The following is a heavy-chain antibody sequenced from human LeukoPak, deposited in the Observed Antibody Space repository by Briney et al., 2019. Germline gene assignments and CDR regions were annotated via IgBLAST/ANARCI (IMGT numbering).Heavy chain of an antibody. CDR3: ARGRRQTYRIRTDSSASRFFDY. CDR2: IYYSGST. V-gene: IGHV4-39*01. Sequence: SETLSLTCTVSGGSISSSSYYWGWIRQPPGKGLEWIGSIYYSGSTYYNPSLKSRVTISVDTSKNQFSLKLSSVTAADTAVYYCARGRRQTYRIRTDSSASRFFDYWGQGTLVTVSS. D-gene: IGHD3-22*01. CDR1: GGSISSSSYY. J-gene: IGHJ4*02.